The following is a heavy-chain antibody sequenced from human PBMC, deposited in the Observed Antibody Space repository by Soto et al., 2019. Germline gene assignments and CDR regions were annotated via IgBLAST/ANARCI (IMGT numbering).Heavy chain of an antibody. CDR1: GYTFTSYG. V-gene: IGHV1-18*01. CDR2: ISAYNGNT. D-gene: IGHD1-26*01. CDR3: ARLMEEWEILGDAFDI. J-gene: IGHJ3*02. Sequence: ASVKVSCKASGYTFTSYGISWVRQAPGQGLEWMGWISAYNGNTNYAQKLQGRVTMTTDTSTSTAYMELRSLRSDDTAVYYCARLMEEWEILGDAFDIWGQGTMVTVSS.